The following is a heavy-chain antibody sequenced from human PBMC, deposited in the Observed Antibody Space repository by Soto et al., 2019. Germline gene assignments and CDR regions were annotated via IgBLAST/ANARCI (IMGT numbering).Heavy chain of an antibody. D-gene: IGHD6-13*01. V-gene: IGHV3-23*01. CDR2: ISGSGGST. CDR1: GFTFSSYA. CDR3: AKDIHREAAEHEPLYGVDV. J-gene: IGHJ6*02. Sequence: GGSLRLSCAASGFTFSSYAMSWVRQAPGKGLEWVSAISGSGGSTYYADSVKGRFTISRDNSKNTLYLQMNSLRAEDTAVYYCAKDIHREAAEHEPLYGVDVWGQGTTVTVSS.